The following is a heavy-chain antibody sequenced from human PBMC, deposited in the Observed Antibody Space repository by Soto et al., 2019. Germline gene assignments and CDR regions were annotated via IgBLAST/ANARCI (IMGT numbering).Heavy chain of an antibody. CDR1: GFTFSSYA. J-gene: IGHJ6*02. D-gene: IGHD6-19*01. Sequence: EAQLLESGGGLVQPGGSLRLSCAASGFTFSSYAMSWVRQAPGKGLEWVSAISGSGGSTYYADSVKGRFTISRDNSNNTLYLQMNSLRAEDTAVYYCAKYGRWLVHFYYYGMDVWGQGTKVTVSS. CDR2: ISGSGGST. CDR3: AKYGRWLVHFYYYGMDV. V-gene: IGHV3-23*01.